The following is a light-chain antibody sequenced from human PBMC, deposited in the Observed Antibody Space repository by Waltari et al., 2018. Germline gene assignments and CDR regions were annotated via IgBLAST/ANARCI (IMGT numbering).Light chain of an antibody. J-gene: IGLJ2*01. V-gene: IGLV3-1*01. CDR1: KFGDNF. CDR3: QAWDSGPLVV. Sequence: SSELIQSPSVSVSQGQTVSITCSGDKFGDNFVCWYQQKPGQSPVLVIYQDILRPSGVPERFSGSNSGNTATLTISGTQAMDEADYYCQAWDSGPLVVFGGGTKLTVL. CDR2: QDI.